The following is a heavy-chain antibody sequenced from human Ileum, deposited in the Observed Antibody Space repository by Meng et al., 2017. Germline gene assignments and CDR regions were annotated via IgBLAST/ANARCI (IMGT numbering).Heavy chain of an antibody. J-gene: IGHJ4*02. Sequence: QVHLVQSGAEVKKPGSSGKVSCKASGGTFSSYTISWVRQAPGQGLEWMGRIIPILGIANYAQKFQGRVTITADKSTSTAYMELSSLRSEDTAVYYCARSSLGWPFLPFDYWGQGTLVTVSS. CDR3: ARSSLGWPFLPFDY. CDR2: IIPILGIA. V-gene: IGHV1-69*02. CDR1: GGTFSSYT. D-gene: IGHD3-3*01.